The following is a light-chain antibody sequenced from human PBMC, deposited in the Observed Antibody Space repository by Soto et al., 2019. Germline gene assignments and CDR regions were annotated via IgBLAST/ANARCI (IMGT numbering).Light chain of an antibody. CDR3: QRYDSFRT. J-gene: IGKJ1*01. Sequence: PGERATLSCRASQSVRSNFLAWYQQKPGQAPRLLIYGASNRATGIPDRFSGSGSGTDFTLTITRLEPEDFAMYYCQRYDSFRTFGQGTKVDI. V-gene: IGKV3-20*01. CDR2: GAS. CDR1: QSVRSNF.